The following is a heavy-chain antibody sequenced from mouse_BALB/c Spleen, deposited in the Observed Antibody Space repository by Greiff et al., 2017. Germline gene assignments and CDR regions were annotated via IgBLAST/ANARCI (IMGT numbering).Heavy chain of an antibody. CDR2: ISSGGST. V-gene: IGHV5-6-5*01. CDR1: GLTFSSYA. J-gene: IGHJ3*01. Sequence: EVQVVESGGGLVKPGGSLKLSCAASGLTFSSYAMSWVRQTPEKRLEWVASISSGGSTYYPDSVKGRFTISRDNARNILYLQMSSLRSEDTAMYYCAREPYYYDDACFAFWGAGSLGTLSA. D-gene: IGHD2-4*01. CDR3: AREPYYYDDACFAF.